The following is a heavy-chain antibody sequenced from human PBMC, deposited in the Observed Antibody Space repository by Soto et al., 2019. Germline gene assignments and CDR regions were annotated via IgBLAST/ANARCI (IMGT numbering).Heavy chain of an antibody. Sequence: VQLQESGPGLVKASQTLSLTCTVSGDSISSGFYYWTWIRQTPGKGLEWIGYTFHSGSTSFNSSLEGRVSISVDTSKNQFFLKLTSVTAADTAVYYCARGGHVGSATSCCHNFWGQGTLVTVSS. D-gene: IGHD2-2*01. J-gene: IGHJ4*02. CDR1: GDSISSGFYY. CDR3: ARGGHVGSATSCCHNF. V-gene: IGHV4-30-4*01. CDR2: TFHSGST.